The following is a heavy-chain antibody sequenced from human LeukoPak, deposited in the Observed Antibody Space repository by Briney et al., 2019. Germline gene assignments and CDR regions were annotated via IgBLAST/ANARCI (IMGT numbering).Heavy chain of an antibody. Sequence: GGSLRLSRAASGFTFSDYYMSWIRQAPGKGLEWVSYISSSGSTIYYADSVKGRFTISRDNAKNSLYLQMNSLRAEDTAVYYCVRMYYYDSSGYSLFDYWGQGTLVTVSS. V-gene: IGHV3-11*01. D-gene: IGHD3-22*01. CDR3: VRMYYYDSSGYSLFDY. CDR1: GFTFSDYY. J-gene: IGHJ4*02. CDR2: ISSSGSTI.